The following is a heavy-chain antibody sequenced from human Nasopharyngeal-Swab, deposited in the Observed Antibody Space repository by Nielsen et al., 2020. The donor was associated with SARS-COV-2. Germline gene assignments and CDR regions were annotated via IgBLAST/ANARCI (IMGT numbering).Heavy chain of an antibody. CDR3: ARDRDCSSTSCYRGIDI. J-gene: IGHJ3*02. V-gene: IGHV1-46*01. D-gene: IGHD2-2*01. Sequence: WVRQAPGQGLEWMGIINPSGGSTSYAQKFQGRVTMTRDTSTSTVYMELSSLRSEDTAVYYCARDRDCSSTSCYRGIDIWGQGTMVTVPS. CDR2: INPSGGST.